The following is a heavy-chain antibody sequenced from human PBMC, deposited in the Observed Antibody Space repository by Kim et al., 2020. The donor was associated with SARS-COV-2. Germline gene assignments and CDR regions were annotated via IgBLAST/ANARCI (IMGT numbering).Heavy chain of an antibody. CDR2: INAGNGNT. D-gene: IGHD2-8*02. CDR3: ARDPGGFGLVNSYYYYGMDV. J-gene: IGHJ6*02. Sequence: ASVKVSCKASGYTFTSYAMHWVRQAPGQRLEWMGWINAGNGNTKYSQKFQGRVTITRDTSASTAYMELSSLRSEDTAVYYCARDPGGFGLVNSYYYYGMDVWGQGTTVTVSS. V-gene: IGHV1-3*01. CDR1: GYTFTSYA.